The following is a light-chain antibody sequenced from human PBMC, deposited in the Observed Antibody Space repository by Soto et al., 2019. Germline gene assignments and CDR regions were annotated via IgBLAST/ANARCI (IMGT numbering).Light chain of an antibody. J-gene: IGKJ1*01. V-gene: IGKV3-20*01. CDR1: QSVSSTY. CDR2: GAS. Sequence: EIVLTQSPGTLSLSPEERATLSCRASQSVSSTYLAWYQQKPGQAPRHLIYGASSRATGIPDRFSGSGSGTDFTLTSSRLEPEDFAVYYCHQYGSSGTFGQGTKVDI. CDR3: HQYGSSGT.